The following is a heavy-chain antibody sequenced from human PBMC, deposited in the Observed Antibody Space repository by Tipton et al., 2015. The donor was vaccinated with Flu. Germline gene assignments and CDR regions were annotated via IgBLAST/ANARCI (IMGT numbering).Heavy chain of an antibody. D-gene: IGHD5-12*01. CDR3: ARGTGYGTYFDS. V-gene: IGHV4-34*01. CDR2: INDSGSA. J-gene: IGHJ4*02. CDR1: GGTFSGYY. Sequence: TLSLTCAVYGGTFSGYYWTWIRQPPGKRLEWIGEINDSGSANYNPSLKSQVTMSVDTSKNQFSLMVKSVTAADTAVYYCARGTGYGTYFDSWGRGTLVTVSS.